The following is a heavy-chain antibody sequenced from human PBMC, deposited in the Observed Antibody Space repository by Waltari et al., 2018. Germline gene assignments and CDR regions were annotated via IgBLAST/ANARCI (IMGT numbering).Heavy chain of an antibody. J-gene: IGHJ4*02. D-gene: IGHD2-2*01. Sequence: EVQLVESGGGWVQPGGSLRLSCAASGFTFSRYSMNGVRKAPGKGLEWVSYISSSSSTIYYADSVKGRFTISRDNAKNSLYLQMNSLRAEDTAVYYCARDEGDIVVVPAAHFDYWGQGTLVTVSS. CDR2: ISSSSSTI. CDR1: GFTFSRYS. V-gene: IGHV3-48*04. CDR3: ARDEGDIVVVPAAHFDY.